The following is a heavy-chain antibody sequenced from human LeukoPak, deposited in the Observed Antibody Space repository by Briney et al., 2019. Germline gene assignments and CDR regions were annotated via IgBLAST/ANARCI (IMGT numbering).Heavy chain of an antibody. CDR3: ARGGLMRWLQSLAFDI. J-gene: IGHJ3*02. D-gene: IGHD5-24*01. Sequence: NPSETLSLTCAVYGGSFSGYYWSWIRQPPGKGLEWIGEINHSGSTNYNPSLKSRVTISVDTSKNQFSLKLSSVTAADTAVYYCARGGLMRWLQSLAFDIWGQGTMVTVSS. V-gene: IGHV4-34*01. CDR1: GGSFSGYY. CDR2: INHSGST.